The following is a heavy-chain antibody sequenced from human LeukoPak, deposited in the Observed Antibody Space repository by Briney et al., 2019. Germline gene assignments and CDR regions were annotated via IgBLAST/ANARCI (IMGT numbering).Heavy chain of an antibody. Sequence: PSETLSLTCTASGGSISSYYWSWIRQPPGKGLEWIGYIYYSGSTNYNPSLKSRVTISVDTSKNQFSLKLSSVTAADTAVYYCARLRDYFDYWGQGTLVTVSS. V-gene: IGHV4-59*08. CDR2: IYYSGST. CDR1: GGSISSYY. J-gene: IGHJ4*02. CDR3: ARLRDYFDY.